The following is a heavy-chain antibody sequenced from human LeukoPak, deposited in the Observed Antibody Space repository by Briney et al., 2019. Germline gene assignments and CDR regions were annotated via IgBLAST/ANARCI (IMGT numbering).Heavy chain of an antibody. CDR3: ARVARKMYYYDSSGYSSFDAFDI. V-gene: IGHV1-2*02. Sequence: GASVKASCKASGYTFTGYYMHWVRQAPGQGLEWMGWINPNSGGTNYAQKFQGRVTMTRDTSISTAYMELSRLRSDDTAVYYCARVARKMYYYDSSGYSSFDAFDIWGQGTMVTVSS. CDR2: INPNSGGT. CDR1: GYTFTGYY. J-gene: IGHJ3*02. D-gene: IGHD3-22*01.